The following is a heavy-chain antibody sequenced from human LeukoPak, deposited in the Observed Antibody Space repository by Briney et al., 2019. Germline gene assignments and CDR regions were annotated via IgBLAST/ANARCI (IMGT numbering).Heavy chain of an antibody. CDR3: AREGEATIISRNYFDY. CDR2: IWYDGSNK. J-gene: IGHJ4*02. CDR1: GFTFSSYG. Sequence: GGPLRLSCAASGFTFSSYGMHWVRQAPGKGLEWVAVIWYDGSNKYYADSVKGRFTISRDNSKNTLYLQMNSLRAEDTAVYYCAREGEATIISRNYFDYWGQGTLVTVSS. D-gene: IGHD5-12*01. V-gene: IGHV3-33*01.